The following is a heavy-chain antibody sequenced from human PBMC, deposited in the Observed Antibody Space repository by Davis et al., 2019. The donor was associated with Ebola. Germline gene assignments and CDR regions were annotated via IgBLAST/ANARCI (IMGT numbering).Heavy chain of an antibody. J-gene: IGHJ6*02. Sequence: GESLKISCAASGFTFSSYAMHWVRQAPGKGLEWVAVISYDGSNKYYADSVKGRFTISRDNSKNTLYLQMNSLRAEDTAVYYCARDRVTIFGVVIKTYYYYGMDVWGQGTTVTVSS. V-gene: IGHV3-30-3*01. D-gene: IGHD3-3*01. CDR1: GFTFSSYA. CDR3: ARDRVTIFGVVIKTYYYYGMDV. CDR2: ISYDGSNK.